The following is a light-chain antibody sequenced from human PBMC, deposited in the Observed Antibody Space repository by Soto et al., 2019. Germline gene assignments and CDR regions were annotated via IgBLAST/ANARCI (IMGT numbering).Light chain of an antibody. V-gene: IGKV3-20*01. CDR1: QSVSSSY. J-gene: IGKJ4*01. CDR2: GAS. Sequence: EIVLTQSPGTLSLSPGERATLSCRASQSVSSSYLAWYQQKPGQAPRLLIYGASSRATGIPDRFSGSGSGTDVTLTNSRLEPEDIAVYYCQQYGSSPLTFGGGTKVEIK. CDR3: QQYGSSPLT.